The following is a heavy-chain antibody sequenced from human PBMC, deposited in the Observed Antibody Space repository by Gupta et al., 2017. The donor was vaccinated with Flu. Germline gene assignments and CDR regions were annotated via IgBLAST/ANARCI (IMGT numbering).Heavy chain of an antibody. CDR1: GFTFSSYS. Sequence: EVQLVESGGGLVQPGGSLRLSCAASGFTFSSYSMNWVRQAPGKGLEWVSYISSSSSTIYYADSVKGRFTISRDNAKNSLYLQMNSLRDEDTAVYYCARDYVRGYYDILTGYFDYWGQGTLVTVSS. CDR3: ARDYVRGYYDILTGYFDY. D-gene: IGHD3-9*01. J-gene: IGHJ4*02. V-gene: IGHV3-48*02. CDR2: ISSSSSTI.